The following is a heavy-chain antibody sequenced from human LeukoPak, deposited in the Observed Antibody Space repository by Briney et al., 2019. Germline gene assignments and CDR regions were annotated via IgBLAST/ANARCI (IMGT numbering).Heavy chain of an antibody. Sequence: SVKVSCKASGGTFSSYAISWVRQAPGQGLEWMGGIIPIFGTANYAQKFQGRVTITADESTSSAYMELSSLRSEDTAVYYCARVAVVPAATVWAFDIWGQGTMVTVSS. CDR1: GGTFSSYA. CDR2: IIPIFGTA. J-gene: IGHJ3*02. V-gene: IGHV1-69*13. CDR3: ARVAVVPAATVWAFDI. D-gene: IGHD2-2*01.